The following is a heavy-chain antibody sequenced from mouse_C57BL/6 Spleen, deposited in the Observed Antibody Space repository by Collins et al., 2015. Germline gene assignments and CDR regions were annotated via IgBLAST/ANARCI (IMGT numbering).Heavy chain of an antibody. J-gene: IGHJ4*01. V-gene: IGHV1-26*01. Sequence: MNWVKQSHGKSLEWIGDINPNNGGTSYNQKFKGKATLTVDKSSSTAYMELRSLTSEDSAVYYCARGEYSNYDAMDYWGQGTSVTVSS. CDR2: INPNNGGT. CDR3: ARGEYSNYDAMDY. D-gene: IGHD2-5*01.